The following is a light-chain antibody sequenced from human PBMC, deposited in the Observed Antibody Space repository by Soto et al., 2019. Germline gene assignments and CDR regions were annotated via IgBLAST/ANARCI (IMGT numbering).Light chain of an antibody. CDR2: DAS. V-gene: IGKV1D-13*01. Sequence: IQLTQSPSSLSASVGDRVTITCRASQGISSALAWYQQKPGKAPKLLIYDASSLESGVPSRFSGSGSGTDFTLTISSLQPEDFATYYCQQFNNYPHRLTFGGGTKADIK. CDR3: QQFNNYPHRLT. J-gene: IGKJ4*01. CDR1: QGISSA.